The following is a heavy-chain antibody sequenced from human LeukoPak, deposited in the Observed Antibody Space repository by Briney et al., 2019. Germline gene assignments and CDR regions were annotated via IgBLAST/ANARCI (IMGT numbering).Heavy chain of an antibody. D-gene: IGHD2-8*01. CDR2: INHSGST. CDR3: ARDGRYCTNGVCLTNFDY. V-gene: IGHV4-34*01. CDR1: GGSFSGYY. J-gene: IGHJ4*02. Sequence: PSETLSLTCAVYGGSFSGYYWSWIRQPPGKGLEWIGEINHSGSTNYNPSLKSRVTISVDTSKNQFSLKLSSVTAADTAVYYCARDGRYCTNGVCLTNFDYWGQGTLVTVSS.